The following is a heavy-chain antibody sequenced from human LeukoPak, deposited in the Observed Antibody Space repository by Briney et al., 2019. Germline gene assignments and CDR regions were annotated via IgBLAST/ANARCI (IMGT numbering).Heavy chain of an antibody. D-gene: IGHD3-3*01. CDR1: GFTFSSYW. V-gene: IGHV3-7*01. CDR2: IKQDGSEK. J-gene: IGHJ3*02. CDR3: ARGGNQRTYYDFWSGYRGFAFDI. Sequence: GGSLRLSCAASGFTFSSYWMSWVRQAPGKGLEWVANIKQDGSEKYYVDSVKGRFTISRDNAKNSLYLQMNSLRAEDTAVYYCARGGNQRTYYDFWSGYRGFAFDIWGQGTMVTVSS.